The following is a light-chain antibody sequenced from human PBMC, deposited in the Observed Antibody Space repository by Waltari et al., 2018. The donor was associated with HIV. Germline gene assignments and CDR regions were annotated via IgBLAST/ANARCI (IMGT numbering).Light chain of an antibody. CDR2: DNN. CDR1: SSNLGNNF. V-gene: IGLV1-51*01. Sequence: QSVLTQPPSVSAAPRQKVTISCSGTSSNLGNNFVSWYQQLPGTAPKLLIYDNNKRPSGIPERLPGSKAGPSATLGITGRQTGDEADYFCATWDRSLSRVIFGGGTRLTVL. CDR3: ATWDRSLSRVI. J-gene: IGLJ2*01.